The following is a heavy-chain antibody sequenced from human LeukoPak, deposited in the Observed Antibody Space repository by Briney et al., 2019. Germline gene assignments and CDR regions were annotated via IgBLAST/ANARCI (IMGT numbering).Heavy chain of an antibody. J-gene: IGHJ6*02. CDR1: GGSISSYY. D-gene: IGHD3-3*01. Sequence: SETLSLTCTVSGGSISSYYWSWIRQPPGKGLEWIGYIYYSGSTNYNPSLKSRVTISVDTSKNQFSLKLSSVNAADTAVYYCARDLGPTYYDFWSGRQGIGMDVWGQGTTVTVSS. CDR3: ARDLGPTYYDFWSGRQGIGMDV. CDR2: IYYSGST. V-gene: IGHV4-59*01.